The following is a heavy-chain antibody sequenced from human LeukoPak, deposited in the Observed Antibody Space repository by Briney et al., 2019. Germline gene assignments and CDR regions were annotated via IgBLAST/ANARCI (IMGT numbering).Heavy chain of an antibody. CDR1: GFTFSTYT. CDR3: AKARPAIAARVGYYYGLDV. D-gene: IGHD6-6*01. Sequence: GGSLRLSCSASGFTFSTYTMNWVRQAPGKGPEWVSYISSGSSTIYYADSVKGRFTISRDDAKSSLYLQMNSLRDEDTAVYYCAKARPAIAARVGYYYGLDVWGQGTTVTVSS. J-gene: IGHJ6*02. V-gene: IGHV3-48*02. CDR2: ISSGSSTI.